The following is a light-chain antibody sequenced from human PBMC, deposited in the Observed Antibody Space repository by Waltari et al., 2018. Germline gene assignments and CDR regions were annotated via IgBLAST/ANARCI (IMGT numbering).Light chain of an antibody. CDR2: KAS. V-gene: IGKV1-5*03. Sequence: TCLAMQSISSWLAWYQQKPGKAPKLLIYKASSLESWVPSRFSGSVSGTEFTLTISSLQPDDFATYYCQQYNNYPFTFGPGTKVDIK. CDR3: QQYNNYPFT. J-gene: IGKJ3*01. CDR1: QSISSW.